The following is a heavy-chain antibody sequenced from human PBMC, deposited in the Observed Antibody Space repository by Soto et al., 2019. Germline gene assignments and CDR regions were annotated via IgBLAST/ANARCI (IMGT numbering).Heavy chain of an antibody. CDR2: IKQDGSEK. CDR1: GLTFSSYW. D-gene: IGHD3-10*01. V-gene: IGHV3-7*03. Sequence: PGGSLRLSCAASGLTFSSYWMSWVRQAPGKGLEWVANIKQDGSEKYYVDSVKGRFTISRDNAKNSLYLQMNSLTAADTAVYYCARLLGARRPDWLWFGESHYYYGMDVWGQGTTVTVSS. J-gene: IGHJ6*02. CDR3: ARLLGARRPDWLWFGESHYYYGMDV.